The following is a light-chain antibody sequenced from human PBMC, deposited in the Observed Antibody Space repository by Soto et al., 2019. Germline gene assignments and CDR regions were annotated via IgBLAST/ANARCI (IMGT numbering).Light chain of an antibody. Sequence: IQLTQSPSSLSASVGDRVTITCRASQGVTSYLACYQQKPGKAPKLLIYAASTLQSSFPSRFSGSGSLTDFTLTISTLQPPYFATYYSLQLNTYPFTFGPGTKVAIK. CDR3: LQLNTYPFT. J-gene: IGKJ3*01. CDR2: AAS. CDR1: QGVTSY. V-gene: IGKV1-9*01.